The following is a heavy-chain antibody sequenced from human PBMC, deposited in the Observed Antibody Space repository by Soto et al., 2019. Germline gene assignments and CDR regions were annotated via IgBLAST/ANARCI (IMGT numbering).Heavy chain of an antibody. J-gene: IGHJ5*02. D-gene: IGHD3-22*01. V-gene: IGHV1-18*01. Sequence: GASVKVSCKASGYTFTSYGISWVRQAPGQGLEWMGWISAYNGNTNYAQKLQGRVTMTTDTSTSTAYMELRSLRSDDTAVYYCARISTYYYDSSGYWNWFDPWGQGTLVPSPQ. CDR2: ISAYNGNT. CDR1: GYTFTSYG. CDR3: ARISTYYYDSSGYWNWFDP.